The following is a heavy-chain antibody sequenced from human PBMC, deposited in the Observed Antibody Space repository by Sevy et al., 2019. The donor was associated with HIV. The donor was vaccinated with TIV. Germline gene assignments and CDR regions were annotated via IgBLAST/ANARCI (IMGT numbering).Heavy chain of an antibody. CDR2: IWYDGSKI. CDR3: AKGGPNSGYDYYFDY. D-gene: IGHD5-12*01. CDR1: GFTFSNYA. J-gene: IGHJ4*02. V-gene: IGHV3-33*06. Sequence: GESLKISCAASGFTFSNYAMHWVRQAPGKGLAWVALIWYDGSKIFYADSVKGRFTISRDNSESTLYLQMNGLRAEDTALYHCAKGGPNSGYDYYFDYWGQGTLVTVSS.